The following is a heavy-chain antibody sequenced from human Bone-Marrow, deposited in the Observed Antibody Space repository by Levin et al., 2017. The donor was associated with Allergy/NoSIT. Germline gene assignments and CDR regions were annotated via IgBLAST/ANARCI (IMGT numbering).Heavy chain of an antibody. Sequence: GESLKISCAASGFNFSISGMNWVRPAPGKGLEWVSSISSSSSNIYHADSLKGRLTISRDNAKNSLYLQMKSLRAEDTAVYYCARDRTNGILTNYGMDVWGQGTTVTVSS. CDR2: ISSSSSNI. J-gene: IGHJ6*02. D-gene: IGHD3-9*01. V-gene: IGHV3-21*04. CDR1: GFNFSISG. CDR3: ARDRTNGILTNYGMDV.